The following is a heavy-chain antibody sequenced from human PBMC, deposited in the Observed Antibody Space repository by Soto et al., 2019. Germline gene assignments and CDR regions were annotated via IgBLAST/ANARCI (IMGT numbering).Heavy chain of an antibody. Sequence: QVHFQESGPGLVKPSETLSLTCTVSGGSINNYYCNWVRQPPGKGLEWIGSIHYSGPTHYNPSLESRVTIAADRAKNQFALKLNSVNAADTAVYYCAGDTYGMDVWGQGTTVTVSS. CDR1: GGSINNYY. CDR3: AGDTYGMDV. V-gene: IGHV4-59*01. CDR2: IHYSGPT. J-gene: IGHJ6*02.